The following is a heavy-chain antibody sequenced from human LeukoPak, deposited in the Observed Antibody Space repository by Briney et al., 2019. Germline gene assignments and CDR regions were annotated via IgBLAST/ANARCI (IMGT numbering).Heavy chain of an antibody. D-gene: IGHD2-8*01. V-gene: IGHV3-30*02. CDR2: IRYDGSNK. CDR1: GFTFSSYG. Sequence: PGGSLRPSCAASGFTFSSYGMHWVRQAPGKGLEWVAFIRYDGSNKYYADSVKGRFTISRDNSKSTLYLQMNSLRDDDSAAYFCARVYLERLTAGYFDHWGQGTQVTVSP. CDR3: ARVYLERLTAGYFDH. J-gene: IGHJ4*02.